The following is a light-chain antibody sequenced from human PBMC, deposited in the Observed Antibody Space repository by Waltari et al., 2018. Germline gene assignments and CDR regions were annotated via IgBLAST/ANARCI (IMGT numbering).Light chain of an antibody. CDR3: MQDVRLPGT. Sequence: SDGSMYLTWFQQKPGQAPRLLMYEVSNRDSGVPDRFSGSGSGTDFRLNISRLEPEDFGVYYCMQDVRLPGTFGQGTKVEIK. CDR1: SDGSMY. J-gene: IGKJ1*01. V-gene: IGKV2-30*01. CDR2: EVS.